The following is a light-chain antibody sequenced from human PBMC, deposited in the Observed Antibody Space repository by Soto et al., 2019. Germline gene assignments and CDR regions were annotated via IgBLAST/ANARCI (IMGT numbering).Light chain of an antibody. CDR1: SSDIGGYDY. V-gene: IGLV2-14*03. CDR2: DVS. J-gene: IGLJ2*01. Sequence: QSALTQFASVSGSPGQSITISCTGTSSDIGGYDYVSWYQVHPGKAPKVLIYDVSNRPSGVSNRFSGSKSGSTASLTISGLQAEDEADYYCSSYTRTYSLIFGGGTKLTVL. CDR3: SSYTRTYSLI.